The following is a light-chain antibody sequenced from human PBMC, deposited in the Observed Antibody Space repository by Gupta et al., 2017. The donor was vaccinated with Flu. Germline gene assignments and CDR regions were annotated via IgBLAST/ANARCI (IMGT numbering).Light chain of an antibody. V-gene: IGKV1-9*01. Sequence: DIQLTQSPSFLSASVGDRVTITCRASQGISSYLAWYQQKPGKAPKLLIYAASTSQSGVPSRISSSASATDFTLTISILHPEDFTTYYCQRLNGYPSTFGRGTRLEMK. CDR3: QRLNGYPST. J-gene: IGKJ4*01. CDR2: AAS. CDR1: QGISSY.